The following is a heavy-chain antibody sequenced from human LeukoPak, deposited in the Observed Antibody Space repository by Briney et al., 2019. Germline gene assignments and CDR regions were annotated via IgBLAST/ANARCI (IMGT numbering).Heavy chain of an antibody. CDR3: AKVRGSGGFVIDY. Sequence: GESLKISCKDSGYSFTTSWIGWMRQMPGKGLEWMGIIFPRDSDTRYSPSFQGQVTMSADKSISTAYLQWSSLKASDTAMYYCAKVRGSGGFVIDYWGQGTVVTVS. CDR2: IFPRDSDT. CDR1: GYSFTTSW. J-gene: IGHJ4*02. D-gene: IGHD6-19*01. V-gene: IGHV5-51*01.